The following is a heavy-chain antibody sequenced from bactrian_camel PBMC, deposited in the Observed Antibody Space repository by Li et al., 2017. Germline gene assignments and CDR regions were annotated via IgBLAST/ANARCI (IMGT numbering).Heavy chain of an antibody. J-gene: IGHJ4*01. CDR1: GFTFSSYY. CDR3: ATDSRWYYSGGYYLYKY. Sequence: HVQLVESGGGLVQSGGSLRLACAASGFTFSSYYMAWVREAPGKGLEWVSSIYEDGSDTYYADSVKGRFTISRDNAKNTVYLQMNSLKSEDTALYYCATDSRWYYSGGYYLYKYWGQGTQVTVS. D-gene: IGHD2*01. V-gene: IGHV3-2*01. CDR2: IYEDGSDT.